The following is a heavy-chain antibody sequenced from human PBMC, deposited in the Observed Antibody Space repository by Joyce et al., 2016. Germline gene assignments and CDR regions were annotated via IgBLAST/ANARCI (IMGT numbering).Heavy chain of an antibody. CDR2: TSYNGSNK. CDR1: GFTFSSYD. D-gene: IGHD2-21*01. Sequence: QVQLVESGGGVVQPGRSLRLSCAASGFTFSSYDMHWVRQAPGKGLEWVAVTSYNGSNKYYADSVKGRFIISRDNSKNTLYLQMNSLRAEDTAVYFCAKNIKGDYCYFDLWGRGTLVTVSS. V-gene: IGHV3-30*18. J-gene: IGHJ2*01. CDR3: AKNIKGDYCYFDL.